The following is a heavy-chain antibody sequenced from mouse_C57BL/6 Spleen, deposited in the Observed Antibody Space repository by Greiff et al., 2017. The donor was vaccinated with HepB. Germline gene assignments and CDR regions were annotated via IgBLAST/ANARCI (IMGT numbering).Heavy chain of an antibody. Sequence: ESGPGLVKPSQSLSLTCSVTGYSITSGYYWNWIRQFPGNKLEWMGYISYDGSNNYNPSLKNRISITRDTSKNQFFLKLNSVTTEDTATYYCARGGDDAMDYCGQGTSVTVSS. D-gene: IGHD3-3*01. CDR1: GYSITSGYY. CDR2: ISYDGSN. J-gene: IGHJ4*01. CDR3: ARGGDDAMDY. V-gene: IGHV3-6*01.